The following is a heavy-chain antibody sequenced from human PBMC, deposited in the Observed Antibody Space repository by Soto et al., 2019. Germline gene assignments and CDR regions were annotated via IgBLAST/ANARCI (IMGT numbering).Heavy chain of an antibody. J-gene: IGHJ4*02. CDR2: IYYSGRT. CDR3: ARGPGSGWYDY. D-gene: IGHD6-19*01. Sequence: QVQLQESGPGLVKPSQTLSLTCTVSGGSISSGGYYWSWIRQHPGKGLEWIGYIYYSGRTYYNPSLKNRVTISVDTSKNQFTLKLSSVTAADTAVYYCARGPGSGWYDYWGQGTLVTVSS. CDR1: GGSISSGGYY. V-gene: IGHV4-31*03.